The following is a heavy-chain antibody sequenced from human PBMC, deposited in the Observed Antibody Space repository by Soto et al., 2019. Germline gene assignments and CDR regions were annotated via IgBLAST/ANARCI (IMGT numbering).Heavy chain of an antibody. CDR1: GGTFSSYA. Sequence: SEKVSCKASGGTFSSYAISWVRQAPGQGLEWMGGIIPIFGTANYAQRFQGRVTITADKSTSTAYMELSSLRSEDTAVYYCASGGATAAFDIWGQGTMVTVSS. CDR3: ASGGATAAFDI. D-gene: IGHD1-26*01. J-gene: IGHJ3*02. CDR2: IIPIFGTA. V-gene: IGHV1-69*06.